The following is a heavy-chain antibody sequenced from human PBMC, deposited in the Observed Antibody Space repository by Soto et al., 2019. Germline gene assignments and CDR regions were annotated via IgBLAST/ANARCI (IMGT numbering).Heavy chain of an antibody. CDR1: GGTFSNST. CDR2: LITILGLA. Sequence: QVQLVQSGAEVRKPGSSVKVSCQASGGTFSNSTVTWVRQAPGQGLEWMGRLITILGLANYAQKFRGRLTITADKSTTTAYMELRSLRSEDTAIYYCARFKLGDDYWGQGTLVNVSS. CDR3: ARFKLGDDY. J-gene: IGHJ4*02. V-gene: IGHV1-69*02. D-gene: IGHD5-12*01.